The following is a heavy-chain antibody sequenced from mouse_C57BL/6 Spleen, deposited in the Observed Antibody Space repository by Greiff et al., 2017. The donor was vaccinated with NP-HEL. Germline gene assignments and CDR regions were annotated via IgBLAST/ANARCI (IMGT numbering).Heavy chain of an antibody. J-gene: IGHJ4*01. D-gene: IGHD2-4*01. Sequence: VQLQQSGPELVKPGASVKISCKASGYAFSSSWMNWVKQRPGKGLEWIGRIYPGDGDTNYNGKFKGKATLTADKSSSTAYMQLSSLTSEDSAVYFCAFYDYDRGYAMDYWGQGTSVTVSS. CDR2: IYPGDGDT. CDR1: GYAFSSSW. V-gene: IGHV1-82*01. CDR3: AFYDYDRGYAMDY.